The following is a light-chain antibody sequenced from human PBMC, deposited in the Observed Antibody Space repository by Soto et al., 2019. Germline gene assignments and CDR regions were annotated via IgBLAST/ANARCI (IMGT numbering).Light chain of an antibody. V-gene: IGKV3-20*01. CDR1: QSVSSSY. J-gene: IGKJ2*01. CDR2: GAS. Sequence: EIVLTQSPGTLSLSPGERATLSCRASQSVSSSYLAWYQQKPGQAPRLLIYGASSRATGIPDRFSGSGSGTAFTLTISRLEPEDFAVYSCQQYGSAYTFGQGTKLEIK. CDR3: QQYGSAYT.